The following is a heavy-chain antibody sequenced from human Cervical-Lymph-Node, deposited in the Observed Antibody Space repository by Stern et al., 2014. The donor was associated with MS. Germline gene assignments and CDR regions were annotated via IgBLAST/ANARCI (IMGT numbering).Heavy chain of an antibody. J-gene: IGHJ4*02. CDR2: ITPVFGTT. V-gene: IGHV1-69*06. Sequence: QVQLVESGAEVKKPGFSVKVSCKASGDTFSSYAINWVRQVPGQGLEWMGGITPVFGTTNYAQKFQGRVTITADKSTNTAYMELMTLRSEDTAVYYCARGGGLVGYFDYWGQGTLVSVSS. D-gene: IGHD1-26*01. CDR3: ARGGGLVGYFDY. CDR1: GDTFSSYA.